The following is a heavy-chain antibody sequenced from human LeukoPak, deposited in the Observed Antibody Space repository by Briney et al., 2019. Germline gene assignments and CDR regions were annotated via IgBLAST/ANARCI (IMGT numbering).Heavy chain of an antibody. Sequence: ASVKVSCTASGYTFTGYYMHWARQAPGQGLEWMGWINPNSGGTNYAQKFQGRVTMTRDTSISTAYMELSRLRSDDTAVYYCARSGRRVYYYDSSGYVLDSWGQGTLVTVSS. D-gene: IGHD3-22*01. CDR3: ARSGRRVYYYDSSGYVLDS. J-gene: IGHJ4*02. V-gene: IGHV1-2*02. CDR1: GYTFTGYY. CDR2: INPNSGGT.